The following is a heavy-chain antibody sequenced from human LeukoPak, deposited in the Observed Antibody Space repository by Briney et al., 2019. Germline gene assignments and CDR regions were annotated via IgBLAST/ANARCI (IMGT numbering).Heavy chain of an antibody. CDR3: ASSHYYDSSGLGPYFQH. CDR1: GGSISSYY. D-gene: IGHD3-22*01. Sequence: SEILSLTCTVSGGSISSYYWSWIRQPPGKGLEWIGYIYYSGTNYNPSLKSRVTISVDTSKNQFSLKLSSVTAADTAVYYCASSHYYDSSGLGPYFQHWGQGTLVTVSS. J-gene: IGHJ1*01. CDR2: IYYSGT. V-gene: IGHV4-59*01.